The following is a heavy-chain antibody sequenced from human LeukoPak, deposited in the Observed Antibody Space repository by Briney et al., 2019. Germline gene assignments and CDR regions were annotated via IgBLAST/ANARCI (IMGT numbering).Heavy chain of an antibody. CDR3: ARTPTGDFDY. D-gene: IGHD7-27*01. CDR2: IYYSGST. Sequence: SETLSLTCTVSGGSISSYYWSWNRQPPGKGLEWIGYIYYSGSTNYNPSLKSRVTISVDTSKNQFSLKLSSVTAADTAVYYCARTPTGDFDYWGQGTLVTVSS. CDR1: GGSISSYY. J-gene: IGHJ4*02. V-gene: IGHV4-59*08.